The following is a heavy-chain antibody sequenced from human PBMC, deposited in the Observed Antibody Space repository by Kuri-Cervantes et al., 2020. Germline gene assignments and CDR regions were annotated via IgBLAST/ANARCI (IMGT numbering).Heavy chain of an antibody. Sequence: ASVKVSCKASGYTFTGYYMHWVRQAPGQGLEWMGWINPNSGGTNYAQKFQGRVTMTRDTSISTAYMELSRLRSDDTAVYYCARDEAGSGSYYKDWGQGTLVTFSS. V-gene: IGHV1-2*02. CDR1: GYTFTGYY. CDR3: ARDEAGSGSYYKD. CDR2: INPNSGGT. D-gene: IGHD3-10*01. J-gene: IGHJ4*02.